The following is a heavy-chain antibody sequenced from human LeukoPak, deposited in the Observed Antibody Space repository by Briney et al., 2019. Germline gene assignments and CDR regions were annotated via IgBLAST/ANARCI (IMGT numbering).Heavy chain of an antibody. V-gene: IGHV3-30-3*01. CDR2: ISYDGSNK. D-gene: IGHD6-13*01. CDR1: GFTFSSYA. Sequence: GGSLRLSCAASGFTFSSYAMHWVRQAPGRGLEWVAVISYDGSNKYYADSVKGRFTISRDNSKNTLYLQMNSLRAEDTAVYYCATEPSVAAAGTPYDYWGQGTLVTVSS. J-gene: IGHJ4*02. CDR3: ATEPSVAAAGTPYDY.